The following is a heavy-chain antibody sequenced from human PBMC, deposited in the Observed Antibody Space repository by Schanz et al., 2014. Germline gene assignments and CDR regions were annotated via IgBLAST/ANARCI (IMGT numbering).Heavy chain of an antibody. Sequence: QVQLVESGGGVVQPGTSLRLSCAASGFTFRGHAMDWVRQAPGQGLEKVAVTSTDGTKTYYAASVRGRFTISRDNSKNTVYLQMNSLRSEDTAVYYCTRDRGALINHNDALDLWGQGTMVSVSS. CDR3: TRDRGALINHNDALDL. J-gene: IGHJ3*01. CDR2: TSTDGTKT. CDR1: GFTFRGHA. D-gene: IGHD3-16*01. V-gene: IGHV3-30*04.